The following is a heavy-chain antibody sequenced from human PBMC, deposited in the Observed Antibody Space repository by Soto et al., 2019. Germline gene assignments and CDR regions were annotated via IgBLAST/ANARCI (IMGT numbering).Heavy chain of an antibody. V-gene: IGHV3-30-3*01. CDR1: GFAFSSYS. D-gene: IGHD3-10*01. CDR2: ISYDGSNK. J-gene: IGHJ4*02. Sequence: QVQLVGSGGGVVHPGRSLRLSCAASGFAFSSYSMHWVRQAPGKGLEWVAVISYDGSNKYYADSVKGRFTISRDNSKNTLYLQMNSLIVEDTAVYYCARSRGEMATNRDFDYWGQGTLVTVSS. CDR3: ARSRGEMATNRDFDY.